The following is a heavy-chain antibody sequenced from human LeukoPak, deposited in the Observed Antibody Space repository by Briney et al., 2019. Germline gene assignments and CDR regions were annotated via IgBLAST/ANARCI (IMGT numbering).Heavy chain of an antibody. CDR2: IYYSGST. J-gene: IGHJ6*03. CDR1: GGSFSGYY. D-gene: IGHD3-3*01. V-gene: IGHV4-34*01. CDR3: ASRRGEYYYYYYMDV. Sequence: KPSETLSLTCAVYGGSFSGYYWSWIRQPPGKGLEWIGSIYYSGSTYYNPSLKSRVTISVDTSKNQFSLKLSSVTAADTAVYYCASRRGEYYYYYYMDVWGKGTTVTVSS.